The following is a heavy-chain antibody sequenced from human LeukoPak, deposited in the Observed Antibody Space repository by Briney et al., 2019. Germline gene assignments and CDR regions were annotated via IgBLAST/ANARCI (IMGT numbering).Heavy chain of an antibody. J-gene: IGHJ3*02. D-gene: IGHD3-22*01. Sequence: ASVKVSCKASGYTFTGYYIQWVRRAPGRGLEWMGRINPNRGGTNYAQKFQGRVSMARDTSISTAYMELNRLRFDDTAVYYCARGYYYDTSGARDAFDIWGQGTMVTVSS. V-gene: IGHV1-2*06. CDR2: INPNRGGT. CDR1: GYTFTGYY. CDR3: ARGYYYDTSGARDAFDI.